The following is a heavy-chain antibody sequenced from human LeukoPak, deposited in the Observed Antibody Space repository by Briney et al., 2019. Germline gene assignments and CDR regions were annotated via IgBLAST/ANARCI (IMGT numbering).Heavy chain of an antibody. CDR2: ISRTGDII. J-gene: IGHJ4*02. D-gene: IGHD1-26*01. CDR1: GFTFSNYC. CDR3: VKAFTKSGSYWDYFDF. Sequence: GGSLRLSCATPGFTFSNYCFNWIRQTPGKGLEWVSSISRTGDIIHYADSVKGRFTMSRDNAMNSVYLQMDSLRAADTAVYYCVKAFTKSGSYWDYFDFWGLGTLVAVSS. V-gene: IGHV3-21*01.